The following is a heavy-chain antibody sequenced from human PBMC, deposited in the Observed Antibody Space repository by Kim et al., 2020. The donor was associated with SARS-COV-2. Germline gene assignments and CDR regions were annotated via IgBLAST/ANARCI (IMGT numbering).Heavy chain of an antibody. D-gene: IGHD3-9*01. J-gene: IGHJ4*02. CDR2: VKSKTDGGTS. CDR1: GFTFTNAW. V-gene: IGHV3-15*01. CDR3: TTGSPGAYYHNLTGPANFDY. Sequence: GGSLRLSCAASGFTFTNAWMSWVRQAPGKGLEWVGRVKSKTDGGTSDYAAPVKGRFTISRDDSKDTLYLQMNSLKSEDTAVYYCTTGSPGAYYHNLTGPANFDYWGQGTLVTVSS.